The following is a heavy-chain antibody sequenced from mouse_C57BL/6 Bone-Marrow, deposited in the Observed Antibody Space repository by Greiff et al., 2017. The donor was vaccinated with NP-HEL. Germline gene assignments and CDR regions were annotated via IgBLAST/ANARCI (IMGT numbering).Heavy chain of an antibody. CDR2: IYPGSGST. Sequence: VQLQQPGAELVKPGASVKMSCKASGYTFTSYLITWVKQRPGQGLEWIGDIYPGSGSTNYNEKFKSKATLTVDTSSSTAYMQLSSLTSEDSAVYYCARYDGYYVRDWFAYWGQGTLVTVSA. D-gene: IGHD2-3*01. CDR1: GYTFTSYL. V-gene: IGHV1-55*01. CDR3: ARYDGYYVRDWFAY. J-gene: IGHJ3*01.